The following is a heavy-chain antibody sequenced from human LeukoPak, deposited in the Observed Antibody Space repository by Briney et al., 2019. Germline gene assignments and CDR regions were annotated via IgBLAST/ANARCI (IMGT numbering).Heavy chain of an antibody. CDR1: GFTFTNYW. V-gene: IGHV3-7*01. CDR3: ARGGYYRYDY. D-gene: IGHD2-21*01. Sequence: GGSLRLSCVASGFTFTNYWMSWVRQAPGKGLEWVASLRQDASEIHYVDSVEGRFTISRDNAQRSVFLQMNRLRVEDTAVYYYARGGYYRYDYWGQGTLVTVSS. J-gene: IGHJ4*02. CDR2: LRQDASEI.